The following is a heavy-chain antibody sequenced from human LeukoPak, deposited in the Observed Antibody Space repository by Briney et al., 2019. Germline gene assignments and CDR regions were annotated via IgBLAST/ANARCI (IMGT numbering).Heavy chain of an antibody. D-gene: IGHD2-2*01. J-gene: IGHJ6*03. Sequence: GGSLRLSCAASGFTFSTYAMSWVRQAPGKGLEWVSAISGSGGSTHYAESVKGRCTISRDNANTTLYLQMNSLRAEDPAVYYCAKEFVPAAILSYYYMDVWGRGTTVTVSS. CDR2: ISGSGGST. V-gene: IGHV3-23*01. CDR1: GFTFSTYA. CDR3: AKEFVPAAILSYYYMDV.